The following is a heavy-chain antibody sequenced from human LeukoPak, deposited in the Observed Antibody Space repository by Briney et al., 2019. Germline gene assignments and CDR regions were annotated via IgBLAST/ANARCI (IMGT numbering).Heavy chain of an antibody. J-gene: IGHJ3*02. Sequence: KPSETLSLTCTVSGGSISSSSYYWGWIRQPPGKGLEWIGSIYYSGSTYYNPSLKSRVTISVDTSKNQFSLKLSSVTAADTAVYYCARASVIRGYYDSSGYWLISDAFDIWGQGTMVTVSS. CDR2: IYYSGST. CDR3: ARASVIRGYYDSSGYWLISDAFDI. V-gene: IGHV4-39*07. CDR1: GGSISSSSYY. D-gene: IGHD3-22*01.